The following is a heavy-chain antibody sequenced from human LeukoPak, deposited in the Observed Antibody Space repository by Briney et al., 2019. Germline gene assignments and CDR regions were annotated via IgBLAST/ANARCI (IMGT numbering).Heavy chain of an antibody. CDR2: ISAYNGNT. Sequence: ASVKVSCKASGYTFTSYGISWVRQAPEQGLEWMGWISAYNGNTNYAQKLQGRVTMTTDTSTSTAYMELRSLRSDDTAVYYCVRDSIAHYYGSGSYTDYWGQGTLVTVSS. CDR3: VRDSIAHYYGSGSYTDY. D-gene: IGHD3-10*01. V-gene: IGHV1-18*01. J-gene: IGHJ4*02. CDR1: GYTFTSYG.